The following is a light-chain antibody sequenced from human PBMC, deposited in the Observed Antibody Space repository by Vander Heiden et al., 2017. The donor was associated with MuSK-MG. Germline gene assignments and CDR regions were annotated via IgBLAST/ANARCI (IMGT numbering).Light chain of an antibody. CDR2: SNN. CDR1: SSNIGSNT. V-gene: IGLV1-44*01. J-gene: IGLJ3*02. CDR3: AAWDDSLNGHWV. Sequence: QSVLTQPPSASGTPGQRVTISCSGSSSNIGSNTVNWYQQLPGPAPKLLIYSNNQRPSGVPDRLSGSKSGTSASLAISGLQSEDEADYYCAAWDDSLNGHWVFGGGTKLTVL.